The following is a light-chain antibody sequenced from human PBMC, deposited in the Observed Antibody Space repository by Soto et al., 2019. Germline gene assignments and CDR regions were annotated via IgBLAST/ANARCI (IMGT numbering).Light chain of an antibody. CDR1: QSVSSSY. Sequence: ESVLTQAAATLSLSPGKRATLSCGSSQSVSSSYLAWYQQKPGLAPRLLIYDASSRATGIPERFSGSGSGTDFTLTISRLEPEDVAVYYCQQYGSSPPITFGHGTRLAIK. CDR3: QQYGSSPPIT. V-gene: IGKV3D-20*01. J-gene: IGKJ5*01. CDR2: DAS.